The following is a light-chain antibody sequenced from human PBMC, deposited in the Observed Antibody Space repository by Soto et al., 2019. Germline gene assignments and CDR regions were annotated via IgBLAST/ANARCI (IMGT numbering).Light chain of an antibody. CDR1: QSLLHNDGYNF. CDR3: MQALQIPWT. CDR2: LGS. J-gene: IGKJ1*01. Sequence: DIVMTQSPLSLPVTPGEPASISCRSSQSLLHNDGYNFLGWYLQKPGQSPQLLIYLGSSRASGVPDRFSGSGSGTDFTLKISRVEADDVGVYYCMQALQIPWTFGQGTKVEIK. V-gene: IGKV2-28*01.